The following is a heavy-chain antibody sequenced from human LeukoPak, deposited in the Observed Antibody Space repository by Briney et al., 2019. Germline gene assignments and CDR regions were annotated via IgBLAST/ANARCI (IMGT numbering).Heavy chain of an antibody. CDR3: AKVPAPIAVAGTVEY. CDR1: GFTFSSYG. D-gene: IGHD6-19*01. Sequence: GGSLRLSCAASGFTFSSYGMHWVRQAPGKGLEXXXXXXYDGSNKYYADSVKGRFTISRDNSKNTLYLQMNSLRAEDTAVYYCAKVPAPIAVAGTVEYWCQGKVVTVTA. J-gene: IGHJ4*02. CDR2: XXYDGSNK. V-gene: IGHV3-30*18.